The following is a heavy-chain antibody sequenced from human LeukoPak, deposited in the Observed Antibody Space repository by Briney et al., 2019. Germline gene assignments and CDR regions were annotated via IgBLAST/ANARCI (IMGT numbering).Heavy chain of an antibody. CDR3: AREGIAAAGRYYYMDV. CDR2: TYYRSKWYN. CDR1: GDSVSSNSAA. J-gene: IGHJ6*03. V-gene: IGHV6-1*01. Sequence: SQTLSLTCAISGDSVSSNSAAWNWIRQSPSRGLGWLGRTYYRSKWYNDYAVSVKSRITINPDTSKNQFSLQLNSVTAADTAVYYCAREGIAAAGRYYYMDVWGKGTTVTVSS. D-gene: IGHD6-13*01.